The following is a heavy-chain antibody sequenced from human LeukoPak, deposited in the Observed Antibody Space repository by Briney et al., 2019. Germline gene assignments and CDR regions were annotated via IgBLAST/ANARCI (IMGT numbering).Heavy chain of an antibody. J-gene: IGHJ4*02. Sequence: GGSLRLSCAASGFTFSNYGMHWVRQAPGKGLQWVAFISYDGSNKYYADSVKGRFTISRDNSKNTLYLQMNSLRAEDTAVYYCAKAPVTTCRGAFCYPFDYWGLGTLVTVSS. D-gene: IGHD2-15*01. CDR3: AKAPVTTCRGAFCYPFDY. CDR1: GFTFSNYG. V-gene: IGHV3-30*18. CDR2: ISYDGSNK.